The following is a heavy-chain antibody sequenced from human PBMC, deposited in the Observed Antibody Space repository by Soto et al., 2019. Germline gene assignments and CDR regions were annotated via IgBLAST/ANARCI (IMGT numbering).Heavy chain of an antibody. CDR3: ARERGYSRSRWYYGMDV. D-gene: IGHD6-13*01. CDR1: GYTSTSYG. CDR2: ISAYNGNT. Sequence: ASVKVSCKASGYTSTSYGISWVRQAPGQGLEWMGWISAYNGNTNYAQKLQGRVTMTTDTSTSTAYMELRSLRSDDTAVYYCARERGYSRSRWYYGMDVWGQGTTVTVSS. J-gene: IGHJ6*02. V-gene: IGHV1-18*04.